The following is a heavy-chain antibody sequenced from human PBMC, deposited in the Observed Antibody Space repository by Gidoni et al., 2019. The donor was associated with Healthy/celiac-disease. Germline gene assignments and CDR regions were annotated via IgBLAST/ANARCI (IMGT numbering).Heavy chain of an antibody. J-gene: IGHJ4*01. CDR2: LWYDGSNK. CDR3: ARDGGDSSPSAFDY. CDR1: GFTFSRYG. V-gene: IGHV3-33*01. Sequence: QVQLVESGGGVVQPGRSLRLSCAPSGFTFSRYGMHWGRQAPGKGLEWVAVLWYDGSNKYYADSVKGRFSISRDNSDTTLYLQLSSLRAEDTAVYYCARDGGDSSPSAFDYWGHVTLVTVSS. D-gene: IGHD2-21*02.